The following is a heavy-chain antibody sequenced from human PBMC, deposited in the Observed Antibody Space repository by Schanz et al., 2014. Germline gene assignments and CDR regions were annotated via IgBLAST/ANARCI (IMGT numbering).Heavy chain of an antibody. CDR3: TKPPHAYTSTWYTYYYGS. CDR1: GFTFSTYA. V-gene: IGHV3-23*04. D-gene: IGHD6-13*01. Sequence: EVQLVESGGGLVQPGGSLRLSCAASGFTFSTYAMNWVRQAPGKGLEWVSGISGSGGDTYYVDSVKGRFTVSRDNSEKRLDLQMNSLRAEGTAIYYCTKPPHAYTSTWYTYYYGSWGQGTLVTVSS. J-gene: IGHJ4*02. CDR2: ISGSGGDT.